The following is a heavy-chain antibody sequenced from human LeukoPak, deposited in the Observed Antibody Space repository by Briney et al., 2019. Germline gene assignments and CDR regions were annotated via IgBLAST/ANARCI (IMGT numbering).Heavy chain of an antibody. Sequence: GGSLRLSCAASGFAFSSYSMNWVRQAPGKGLEWVSSISSSSYIYYADSVKGRFTISRDNAKNSLYLQMNSLRAEDTAVYYCAKCTSYYYMDVWGKGTTVTVSS. CDR1: GFAFSSYS. CDR3: AKCTSYYYMDV. CDR2: ISSSSYI. D-gene: IGHD2-2*01. V-gene: IGHV3-21*01. J-gene: IGHJ6*03.